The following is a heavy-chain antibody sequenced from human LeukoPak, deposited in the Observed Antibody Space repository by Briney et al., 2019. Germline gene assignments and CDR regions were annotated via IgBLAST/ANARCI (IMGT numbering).Heavy chain of an antibody. CDR3: ARDLARGYSYGYNAFDI. D-gene: IGHD5-18*01. CDR1: GYNFRSYG. J-gene: IGHJ3*02. Sequence: ASEKVSCKASGYNFRSYGIGWVRQAPRQGLEWMGWITAGNGNTNYAQKVQGRVTMTTDTSTSTAYMELRSLRSDDTAVYFCARDLARGYSYGYNAFDIWGQGTMVTVSS. CDR2: ITAGNGNT. V-gene: IGHV1-18*01.